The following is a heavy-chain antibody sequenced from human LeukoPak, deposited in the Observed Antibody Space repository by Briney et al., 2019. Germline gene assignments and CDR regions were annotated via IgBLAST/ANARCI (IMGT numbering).Heavy chain of an antibody. CDR2: IHYSGNT. Sequence: PSETLSLTCTVSGGSISSSTSYWGWIRQPPGKELEWIGSIHYSGNTYYNPSLKSRVTISVDTSKNQFSLKLSSLTAADTALYYCARQPPVAASGNFVDSWGQGTLVTVSS. D-gene: IGHD6-13*01. CDR1: GGSISSSTSY. J-gene: IGHJ5*01. CDR3: ARQPPVAASGNFVDS. V-gene: IGHV4-39*01.